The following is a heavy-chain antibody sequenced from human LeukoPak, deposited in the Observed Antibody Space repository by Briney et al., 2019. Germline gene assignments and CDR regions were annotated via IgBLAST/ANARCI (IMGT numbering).Heavy chain of an antibody. Sequence: SQTLSLTCTVSGGSISSSSYYWGWIRQPPGKGLEWIGSIYYSGSTYYNPSLKSRVTISVDTSKNQFSLKLSSVTAADTAVYYCARSPLYYDFWSGYYLMDVWGKGTTVTVSS. J-gene: IGHJ6*04. CDR1: GGSISSSSYY. V-gene: IGHV4-39*01. CDR3: ARSPLYYDFWSGYYLMDV. D-gene: IGHD3-3*01. CDR2: IYYSGST.